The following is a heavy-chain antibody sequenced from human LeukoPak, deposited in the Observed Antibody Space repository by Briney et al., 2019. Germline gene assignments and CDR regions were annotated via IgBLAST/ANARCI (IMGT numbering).Heavy chain of an antibody. CDR2: ISGNGGST. V-gene: IGHV3-23*01. CDR3: AKDLVPFYYDNSGYSPDY. CDR1: GFSFSSYV. Sequence: GGSLRLSCAASGFSFSSYVMSWVRQAPGKGLEWVSSISGNGGSTYYADSVKGRFTISRDSSKNTLYLQMNSLRAEDTAVHYCAKDLVPFYYDNSGYSPDYWGQGTLVTVSS. D-gene: IGHD3-22*01. J-gene: IGHJ4*02.